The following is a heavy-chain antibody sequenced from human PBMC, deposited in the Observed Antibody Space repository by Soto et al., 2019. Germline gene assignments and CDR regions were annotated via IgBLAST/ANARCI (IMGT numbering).Heavy chain of an antibody. CDR3: ARVPGITIFGVYYFMDV. CDR1: GFTLSNYW. J-gene: IGHJ6*03. Sequence: EVQLVESGGDLVQPGGSLRLSCAGSGFTLSNYWMSWVRQAPGKGPEWVANIKQDGSQMYYVDSVKGRFTISRDNAKNSLYLQMNSLRAEDTAVYYCARVPGITIFGVYYFMDVWGKGTALTVSS. D-gene: IGHD3-3*01. V-gene: IGHV3-7*01. CDR2: IKQDGSQM.